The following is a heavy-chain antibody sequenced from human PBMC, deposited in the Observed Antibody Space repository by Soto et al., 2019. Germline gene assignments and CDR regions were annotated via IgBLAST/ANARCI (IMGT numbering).Heavy chain of an antibody. V-gene: IGHV3-15*01. CDR2: IRSKAYGGTT. Sequence: GGSLRLSCAASGFTFSNAWMSWVRQAPGKWLEWVGRIRSKAYGGTTEYAASVKGRFTISRDDSKSIAYLQMNSLKTEDTAVYYCTRDDHRQGLFLRDYYYYGMDVWGQGTTVTVSS. CDR1: GFTFSNAW. J-gene: IGHJ6*02. CDR3: TRDDHRQGLFLRDYYYYGMDV.